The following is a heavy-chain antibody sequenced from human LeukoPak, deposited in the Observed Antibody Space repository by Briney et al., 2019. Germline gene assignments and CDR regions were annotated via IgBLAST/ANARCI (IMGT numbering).Heavy chain of an antibody. CDR2: INQPGTEQ. CDR3: ARSAATGTVDY. CDR1: DFTFSIYW. Sequence: SGGSLRLSCTASDFTFSIYWMSWVRQAPGRGLEWVANINQPGTEQYYVDSVNGRFTISRDNAKNLLYLQMNSLRAEDTAVYYCARSAATGTVDYCGQGTLVTVSS. J-gene: IGHJ4*02. D-gene: IGHD1-1*01. V-gene: IGHV3-7*01.